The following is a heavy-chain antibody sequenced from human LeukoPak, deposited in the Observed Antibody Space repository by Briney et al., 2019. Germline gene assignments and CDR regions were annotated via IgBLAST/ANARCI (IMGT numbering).Heavy chain of an antibody. V-gene: IGHV3-30*04. CDR3: ARGLTDYDAFDI. CDR2: ISYDGSNK. CDR1: GFTFSSYA. Sequence: GGSLRLSCAASGFTFSSYAMHWVRQAPGKGLEWVAVISYDGSNKYYADSVKGRFTISGDNSKNTLYLQMNSLRAEDTAVYYCARGLTDYDAFDIWGQGTMVTVSS. D-gene: IGHD2-21*01. J-gene: IGHJ3*02.